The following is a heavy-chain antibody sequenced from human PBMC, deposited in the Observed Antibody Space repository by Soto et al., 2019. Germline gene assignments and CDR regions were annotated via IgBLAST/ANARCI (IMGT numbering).Heavy chain of an antibody. J-gene: IGHJ6*02. Sequence: QVQLQESGPGLVKPSQTLSLTCTVSGGSISSGGYYWSWIRQHPGKGLEWIGYIYYSGSTYYNPFLKSRVIISVDTSKNQFSLKLSSVTAADTAVYYCARDGSPSSFPGTSPLKSTYYYYYGMDVWGQGTTVTVSS. CDR3: ARDGSPSSFPGTSPLKSTYYYYYGMDV. CDR2: IYYSGST. D-gene: IGHD1-1*01. V-gene: IGHV4-31*03. CDR1: GGSISSGGYY.